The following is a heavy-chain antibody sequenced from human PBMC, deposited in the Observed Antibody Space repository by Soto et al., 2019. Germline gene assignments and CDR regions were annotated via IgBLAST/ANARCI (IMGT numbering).Heavy chain of an antibody. Sequence: EVQLVESGGGLVQPGGSLRLSCAASGFTVSDNYMNWVRQAPGKGLEWVAVMYRGTTYYADSVKGRFTISRDNSKNTLYLQMSSLRPEDMAVYYCARAVDRRDYDSTGYSFDYWGQGTLVAVSS. J-gene: IGHJ4*02. CDR2: MYRGTT. CDR3: ARAVDRRDYDSTGYSFDY. D-gene: IGHD3-22*01. V-gene: IGHV3-66*01. CDR1: GFTVSDNY.